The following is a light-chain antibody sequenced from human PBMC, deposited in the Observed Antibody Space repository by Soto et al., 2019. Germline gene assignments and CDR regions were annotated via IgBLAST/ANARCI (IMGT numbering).Light chain of an antibody. CDR1: QSVRSNY. CDR3: QHYDGSPWT. J-gene: IGKJ2*01. Sequence: ETVLTQSPGTVSLSPGERATLSCTTSQSVRSNYLAWYQQKPGQAPRLLIYGVFSRATGIPARFSGSRSGTDFTLTISGLEPEDSAVYYCQHYDGSPWTFGQGTKLEIK. CDR2: GVF. V-gene: IGKV3-20*01.